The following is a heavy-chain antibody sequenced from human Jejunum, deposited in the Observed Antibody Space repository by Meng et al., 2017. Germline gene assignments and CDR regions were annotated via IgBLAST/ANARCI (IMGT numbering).Heavy chain of an antibody. CDR3: AKGSDNYDSSGYPFRFDP. CDR2: ISYDGNSK. J-gene: IGHJ5*02. D-gene: IGHD3-22*01. CDR1: GFTFSSYA. Sequence: QAQLVESGGGVVQPGRSLRLSCAASGFTFSSYAMHWVRQAPGKGLEWVAIISYDGNSKYHADSVKGRFTISRDNSKSTLYLQVSSLRAEDTAVYYCAKGSDNYDSSGYPFRFDPWGQGTLVTVSS. V-gene: IGHV3-30*18.